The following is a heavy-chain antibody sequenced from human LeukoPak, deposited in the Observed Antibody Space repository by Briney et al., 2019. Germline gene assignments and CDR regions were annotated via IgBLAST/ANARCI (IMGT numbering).Heavy chain of an antibody. CDR1: GYTFTSYD. CDR2: MNPNSGNT. J-gene: IGHJ6*03. V-gene: IGHV1-8*03. Sequence: ASVKVSCKASGYTFTSYDINWVRQATGQGLEWMGWMNPNSGNTGYAQKFQGRVTITRNTSISTAYMELSSLRSEDTAVYYCARGTHGYSGYEYYYYYYMDVWGKGTTVTVSS. D-gene: IGHD5-12*01. CDR3: ARGTHGYSGYEYYYYYYMDV.